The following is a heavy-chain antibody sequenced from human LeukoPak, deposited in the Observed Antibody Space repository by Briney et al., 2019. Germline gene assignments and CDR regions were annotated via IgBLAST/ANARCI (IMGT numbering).Heavy chain of an antibody. D-gene: IGHD2-2*01. J-gene: IGHJ6*02. CDR2: IWYDGSNK. Sequence: GGSLRPSCAASGFTFSSYGMHWVRQAPGKGLEWVAVIWYDGSNKYYADSVKGRFTISRDNSKNTLYLQMNSLRAEDTAVYYCARVRLRYCSSTSCSRGMDAWGQGTTVTVSS. CDR1: GFTFSSYG. V-gene: IGHV3-33*01. CDR3: ARVRLRYCSSTSCSRGMDA.